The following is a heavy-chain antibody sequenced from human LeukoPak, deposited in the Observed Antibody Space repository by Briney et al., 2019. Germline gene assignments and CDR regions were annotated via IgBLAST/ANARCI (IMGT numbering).Heavy chain of an antibody. CDR3: AKLSRGEPNDY. Sequence: GGSLRLSCEASGFSFNNAWMTWVRQAPGKGLEWVSAISGSGGRTHYADSVKGRFTISRDNSKNTLYLQMNSLRAEDTATYYCAKLSRGEPNDYWGQGTLVTVSS. CDR1: GFSFNNAW. J-gene: IGHJ4*02. CDR2: ISGSGGRT. V-gene: IGHV3-23*01. D-gene: IGHD4-17*01.